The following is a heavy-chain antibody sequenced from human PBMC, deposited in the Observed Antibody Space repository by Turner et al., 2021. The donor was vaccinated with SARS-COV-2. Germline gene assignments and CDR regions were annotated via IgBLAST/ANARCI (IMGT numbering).Heavy chain of an antibody. CDR2: ISSSSSYI. Sequence: EVQLVESGGGLIQPGGSLRLSCAASGFTVSSYYMSWVRQAPGKGLEWVSSISSSSSYIYYADSVKGRFTISRDNAKNSLYLQLNSLRAEDTAVYYCATIAAAGPDFYYYYGMDVWGQGTTVTVSS. CDR1: GFTVSSYY. D-gene: IGHD6-13*01. CDR3: ATIAAAGPDFYYYYGMDV. V-gene: IGHV3-21*01. J-gene: IGHJ6*02.